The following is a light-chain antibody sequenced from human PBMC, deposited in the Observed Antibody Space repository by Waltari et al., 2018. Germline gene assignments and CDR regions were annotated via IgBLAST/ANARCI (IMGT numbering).Light chain of an antibody. J-gene: IGLJ3*02. CDR1: SGHSSNI. CDR2: VNSDGSH. V-gene: IGLV4-69*01. CDR3: QTGGHGTWV. Sequence: QLVLTQSPSASASLGASVRLTCTLSSGHSSNIIAWHQQQPEKGPRYLRKVNSDGSHSKGDGIPFRFSGSSSGAERYLTISSLQSEDEADYYCQTGGHGTWVFGGGTKLTVL.